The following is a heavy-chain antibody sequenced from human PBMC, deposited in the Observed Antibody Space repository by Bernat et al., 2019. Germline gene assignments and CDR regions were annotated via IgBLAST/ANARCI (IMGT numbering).Heavy chain of an antibody. V-gene: IGHV3-30*18. CDR2: ISYDGSNK. CDR3: AKDLVVGWNYYYGMDV. J-gene: IGHJ6*02. D-gene: IGHD2-15*01. Sequence: VQLVESGGGVVQPGRSLRLSCAASGFTFSSYGMHWVRQAPGKGLEWVAVISYDGSNKYYADSVKGRFTISRDNSKNTLYLQMNSLRAEDTAVYYCAKDLVVGWNYYYGMDVWGQGTTVTVSS. CDR1: GFTFSSYG.